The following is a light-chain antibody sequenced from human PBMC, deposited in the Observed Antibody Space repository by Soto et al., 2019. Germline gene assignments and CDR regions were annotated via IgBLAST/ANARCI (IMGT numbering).Light chain of an antibody. CDR1: SSNIGSKT. J-gene: IGLJ1*01. CDR2: NNH. V-gene: IGLV1-44*01. CDR3: AAWDDSLNACV. Sequence: QSVLTKAHSAYGTHGQRVTISCSGSSSNIGSKTVNWYQQLPGMAPKLLIFNNHQRPSGVPDRFSGSKSGTSASLAISGLQSEDEADYYWAAWDDSLNACVFGDGTKLTV.